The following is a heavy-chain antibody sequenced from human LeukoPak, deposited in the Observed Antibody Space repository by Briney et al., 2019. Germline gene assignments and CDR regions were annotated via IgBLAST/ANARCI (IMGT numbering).Heavy chain of an antibody. CDR1: GFTFSSYE. CDR2: ISSSGSTR. V-gene: IGHV3-48*03. CDR3: ARGGLGY. Sequence: GGSLRLPCAASGFTFSSYEMNWVRQAPGKGLEWVSYISSSGSTRNYADSVKGRFTISRDNAKSSLYLQMNSLSADDTAVYYCARGGLGYWGQGTLVTVSS. J-gene: IGHJ4*02. D-gene: IGHD2-21*01.